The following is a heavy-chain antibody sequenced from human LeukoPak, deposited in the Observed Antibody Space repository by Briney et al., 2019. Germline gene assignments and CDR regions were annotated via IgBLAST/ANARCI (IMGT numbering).Heavy chain of an antibody. CDR3: AKVPAGTRYYFDY. Sequence: GGSLRLSCAASGFTFSSYAMHWVRQAPGKGLEWVAVVSYDGSNKYYADSVKGRFTISRDNSKNTLYLQMNSLRAEDTVVYYCAKVPAGTRYYFDYWGQGTLVTVSS. CDR1: GFTFSSYA. D-gene: IGHD6-19*01. V-gene: IGHV3-30-3*01. J-gene: IGHJ4*02. CDR2: VSYDGSNK.